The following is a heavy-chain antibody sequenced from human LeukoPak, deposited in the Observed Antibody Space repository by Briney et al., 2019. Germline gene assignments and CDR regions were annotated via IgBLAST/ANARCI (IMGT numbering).Heavy chain of an antibody. CDR2: INADNGNT. CDR3: ARVRGYSGYDHDFDY. Sequence: GASVKVSCKASGYTFSSYAIQWVRQAPGERLEWMGWINADNGNTKYSQKFQGRVTITRDTSATTAYMELSSLRSEDTAVYYCARVRGYSGYDHDFDYWGQGTLVTVSS. J-gene: IGHJ4*02. D-gene: IGHD5-12*01. CDR1: GYTFSSYA. V-gene: IGHV1-3*01.